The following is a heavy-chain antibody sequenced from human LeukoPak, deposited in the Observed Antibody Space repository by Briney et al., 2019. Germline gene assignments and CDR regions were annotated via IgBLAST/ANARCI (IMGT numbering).Heavy chain of an antibody. CDR3: ASNEWSGYYFDY. Sequence: SETLSRTCTVSGGSISSSSYYWGWIRQPPGKGLEWIGSMYSSGTTYYNPSLKSRVIISVDTSKNQFSLKLSSVTAADTAVYYCASNEWSGYYFDYWGQGTLVTVSS. CDR2: MYSSGTT. D-gene: IGHD3-3*01. V-gene: IGHV4-39*01. J-gene: IGHJ4*02. CDR1: GGSISSSSYY.